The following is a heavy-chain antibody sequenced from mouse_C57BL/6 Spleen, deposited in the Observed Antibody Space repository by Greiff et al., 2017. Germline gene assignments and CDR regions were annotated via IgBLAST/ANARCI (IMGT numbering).Heavy chain of an antibody. CDR1: GYSITSGYY. CDR3: ARDFPYYAMDY. Sequence: ESGPGLVKPSQSLSLTCSVTGYSITSGYYWNWIRQFPGNKLEWMGYISYDGSNNYNPSLKNRISITRDTSKNQFFLKLNSVTTEDTATYYCARDFPYYAMDYWGQGTSVTVSS. V-gene: IGHV3-6*01. J-gene: IGHJ4*01. CDR2: ISYDGSN.